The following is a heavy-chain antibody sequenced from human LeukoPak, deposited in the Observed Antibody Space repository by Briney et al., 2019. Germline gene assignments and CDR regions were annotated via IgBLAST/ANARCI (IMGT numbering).Heavy chain of an antibody. D-gene: IGHD1-26*01. CDR3: ARDPYSGSYYGFDY. Sequence: ASVKVSCKASGYILTSHYMHWVRQPPGQGLEWMGIINPSGGSTNYAQKFQGRVTMTRDTSTSTVYMELSSLRSEDTAVYYCARDPYSGSYYGFDYWGQGTLVTVSS. CDR2: INPSGGST. J-gene: IGHJ4*02. CDR1: GYILTSHY. V-gene: IGHV1-46*01.